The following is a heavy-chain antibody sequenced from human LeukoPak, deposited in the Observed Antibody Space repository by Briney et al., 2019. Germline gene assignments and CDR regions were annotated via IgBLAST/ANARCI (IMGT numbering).Heavy chain of an antibody. V-gene: IGHV4-39*07. J-gene: IGHJ4*02. CDR2: IYYSGST. CDR3: ARGSWQLAEEGY. Sequence: SETLSLTCTVSGGSISSSSYYWGWIRQPPGKGLEWIRSIYYSGSTSYNPSLKSRVTISVDTYKNQFSLKLSTATAADTAVYYCARGSWQLAEEGYWGQGTLVTVSS. CDR1: GGSISSSSYY. D-gene: IGHD6-6*01.